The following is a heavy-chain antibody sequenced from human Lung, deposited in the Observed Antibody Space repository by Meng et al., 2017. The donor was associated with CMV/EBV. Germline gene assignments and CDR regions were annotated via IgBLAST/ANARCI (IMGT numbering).Heavy chain of an antibody. D-gene: IGHD2-2*01. CDR3: AKHSVPAAPYYYYGMDV. CDR2: IWYDGSNK. J-gene: IGHJ6*02. Sequence: GGSLRLSCAASGFTFSSYGMHWVRQAPGKGLEWVAVIWYDGSNKYYADSVKGRFTISRDNSKNTLYLQMNSLRAEDTAVYYCAKHSVPAAPYYYYGMDVWGQGXTVTASS. V-gene: IGHV3-33*06. CDR1: GFTFSSYG.